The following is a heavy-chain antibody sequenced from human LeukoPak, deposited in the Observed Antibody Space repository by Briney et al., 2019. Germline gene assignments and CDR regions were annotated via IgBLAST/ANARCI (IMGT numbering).Heavy chain of an antibody. CDR3: ARRVLGAVGYFDY. J-gene: IGHJ4*02. V-gene: IGHV3-23*01. CDR2: ISASGGST. Sequence: GGSLRLSCAASGFTFSSSAMSWVRQVPGKGLESVSGISASGGSTYYADSARGRFTISRDNSKNTLYVQMNSLRDEDTAVYYCARRVLGAVGYFDYWGQGALVTVSS. D-gene: IGHD4-23*01. CDR1: GFTFSSSA.